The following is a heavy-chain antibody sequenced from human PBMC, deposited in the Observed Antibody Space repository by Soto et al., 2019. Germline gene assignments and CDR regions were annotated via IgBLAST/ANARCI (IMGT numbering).Heavy chain of an antibody. D-gene: IGHD3-3*01. Sequence: GGPLRLSCAASGFTFSNARINWVRQAPGKGLEWVGRIKSKTDGGTPDYAAPVKGRLAISRDDSKNMVYLQMNSLKTEDTGIYYLHTDSYSPYLGVVLAYWGHGTLVTVSS. CDR1: GFTFSNAR. CDR3: HTDSYSPYLGVVLAY. CDR2: IKSKTDGGTP. V-gene: IGHV3-15*07. J-gene: IGHJ4*01.